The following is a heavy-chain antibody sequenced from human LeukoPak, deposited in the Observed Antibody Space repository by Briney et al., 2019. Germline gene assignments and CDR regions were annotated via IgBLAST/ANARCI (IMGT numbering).Heavy chain of an antibody. J-gene: IGHJ4*02. V-gene: IGHV1-2*02. D-gene: IGHD6-19*01. CDR2: INPNSGGT. CDR3: ARDQRGSSGPTDY. CDR1: GYTFTGYY. Sequence: ASVKVSCKASGYTFTGYYMHWVRQAPGQGLEGMGWINPNSGGTNYAQKFQGRVTMTRDTSISTAYLELSRLRSDDTAVYYCARDQRGSSGPTDYWGQGTLVTVSS.